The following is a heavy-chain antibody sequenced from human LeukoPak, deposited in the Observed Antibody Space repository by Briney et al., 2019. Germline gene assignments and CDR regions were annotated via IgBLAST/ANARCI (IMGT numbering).Heavy chain of an antibody. Sequence: GASVKVSCKASGYTFTDYYIHWVRQAPGQGLECMGWVNPNSGGTHYAQKFQGRVTMTRDTSISTAYMELSRLRSDDTAVYYCARDGDCSSTSCYEWLAYWGQGSLVTVSS. V-gene: IGHV1-2*02. D-gene: IGHD2-2*01. J-gene: IGHJ4*02. CDR1: GYTFTDYY. CDR3: ARDGDCSSTSCYEWLAY. CDR2: VNPNSGGT.